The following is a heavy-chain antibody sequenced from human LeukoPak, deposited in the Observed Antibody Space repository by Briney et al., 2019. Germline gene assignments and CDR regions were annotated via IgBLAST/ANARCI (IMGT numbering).Heavy chain of an antibody. J-gene: IGHJ4*02. CDR1: GFTFSSYA. D-gene: IGHD3-10*01. V-gene: IGHV3-23*01. CDR3: AKDPIGAYGSGSYYSSSN. CDR2: ISGSGGST. Sequence: GGSLRLSCAASGFTFSSYAMSWVRQAPGKGLEWASAISGSGGSTYYADSVKGRFTISRDNSKNTLYLQMNSLRAEDTAVYYCAKDPIGAYGSGSYYSSSNWGQGTLVTVSS.